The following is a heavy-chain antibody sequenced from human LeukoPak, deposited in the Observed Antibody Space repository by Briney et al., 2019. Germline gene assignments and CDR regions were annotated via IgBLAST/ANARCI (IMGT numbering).Heavy chain of an antibody. J-gene: IGHJ3*02. CDR3: AKAGDNSGNYGAFDI. Sequence: PGGSLRLSCAASGFTFSSYGMSWVRQAPGKGLEWVSAVSGSGGTTDYADSVKGRFTISRDNSKNTLYLQMNNLRAEDTAVYYCAKAGDNSGNYGAFDIWGQGTMVTVSS. CDR2: VSGSGGTT. D-gene: IGHD3-22*01. V-gene: IGHV3-23*01. CDR1: GFTFSSYG.